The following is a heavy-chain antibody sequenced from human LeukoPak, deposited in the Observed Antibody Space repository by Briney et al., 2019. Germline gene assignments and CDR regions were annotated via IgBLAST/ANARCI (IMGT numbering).Heavy chain of an antibody. Sequence: GGSLRLSCAASGFTFSNYAMSWVRQAPGKGLEWVSAISGSGGSTYYADSVKGRFTISRDNSKNTLYLQMNSLRAEDTAVYYCAKAGPDYYDSSGYYYSFWDFDLWGRGTLVTVSS. CDR3: AKAGPDYYDSSGYYYSFWDFDL. J-gene: IGHJ2*01. V-gene: IGHV3-23*01. CDR1: GFTFSNYA. D-gene: IGHD3-22*01. CDR2: ISGSGGST.